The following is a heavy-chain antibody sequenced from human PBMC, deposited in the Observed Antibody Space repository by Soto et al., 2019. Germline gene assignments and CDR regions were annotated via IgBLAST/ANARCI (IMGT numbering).Heavy chain of an antibody. V-gene: IGHV1-18*01. CDR1: GYSFSSFG. Sequence: GASVKVSCKASGYSFSSFGISWVRQAPGQGLEWVGWVSVPSGDTSSAQNFQGRVTVTTDTSTSTAYLEVGSLRSDDTAVYYCARTCRSGGSCYLEYWGEGTQVTVSS. D-gene: IGHD2-15*01. CDR2: VSVPSGDT. J-gene: IGHJ4*02. CDR3: ARTCRSGGSCYLEY.